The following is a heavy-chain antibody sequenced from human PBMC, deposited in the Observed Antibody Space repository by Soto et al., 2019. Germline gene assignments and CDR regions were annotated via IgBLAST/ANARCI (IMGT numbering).Heavy chain of an antibody. CDR2: IRRNAYGGTT. V-gene: IGHV3-49*04. J-gene: IGHJ4*02. CDR3: TRASSLDFDF. CDR1: GFTCGDYA. Sequence: PGGSLRLSCTTSGFTCGDYALSWVRQAPGKGLEWVGFIRRNAYGGTTDYAASVKGRFTISRDDSKSIAYLQMNSLRTEDTALYYCTRASSLDFDFWGQGTLVTASS. D-gene: IGHD3-16*01.